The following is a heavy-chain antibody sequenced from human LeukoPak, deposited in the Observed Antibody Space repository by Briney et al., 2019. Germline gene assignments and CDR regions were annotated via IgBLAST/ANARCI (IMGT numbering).Heavy chain of an antibody. J-gene: IGHJ3*02. CDR2: ISSNGGST. V-gene: IGHV3-64D*06. Sequence: GGSLRLSCSASGFTFSSYAMHWVRQAPGKGLEYVSAISSNGGSTYYADSVKGRFTISRDNSKNTLYLQMNSLRAEDTAVYYWAKTGRGGMTGAFDIWGQGTMVTVSS. CDR3: AKTGRGGMTGAFDI. D-gene: IGHD3-10*01. CDR1: GFTFSSYA.